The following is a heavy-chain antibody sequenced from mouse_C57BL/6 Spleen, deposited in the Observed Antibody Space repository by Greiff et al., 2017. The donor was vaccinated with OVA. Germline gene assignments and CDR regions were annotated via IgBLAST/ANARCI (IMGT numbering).Heavy chain of an antibody. CDR1: GYTFTDYE. V-gene: IGHV1-15*01. J-gene: IGHJ4*01. Sequence: VQVVESGAELVRPGASVTLSCKASGYTFTDYEMHWVKQTPVHGLEWIGAIDPETGGTAYNQKFKGKAILTADKSSSTAYMELRSLTSEDSAVYYCTRGGWRRGNAMDYWGQGTSVTVSS. CDR2: IDPETGGT. CDR3: TRGGWRRGNAMDY. D-gene: IGHD2-3*01.